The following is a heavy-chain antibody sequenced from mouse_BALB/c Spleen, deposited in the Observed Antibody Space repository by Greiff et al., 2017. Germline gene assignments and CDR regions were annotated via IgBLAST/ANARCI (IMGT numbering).Heavy chain of an antibody. CDR3: ANITPYAMDY. Sequence: QVQLKESGPGLVAPSQSLSITCTVSGFSLTSYGVHWVRQPPGKGLEWLGVIWAGGSTNYNSALMSRLSISKDNSKSQVFLKMNSLQTDDTAMYYCANITPYAMDYWGQGTSVTVSS. J-gene: IGHJ4*01. V-gene: IGHV2-9*02. CDR2: IWAGGST. CDR1: GFSLTSYG. D-gene: IGHD1-1*01.